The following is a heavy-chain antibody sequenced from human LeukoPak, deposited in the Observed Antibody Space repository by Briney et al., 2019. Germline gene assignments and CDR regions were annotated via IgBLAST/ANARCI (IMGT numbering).Heavy chain of an antibody. D-gene: IGHD3-10*01. CDR1: GSSIISTY. CDR2: IYATGST. J-gene: IGHJ5*02. V-gene: IGHV4-4*09. CDR3: ARHGSVRSPLGP. Sequence: SETLSLTCSVSGSSIISTYWGWIRQPPGEGLEWIGYIYATGSTNYNPSLKSRVTISVDTSKNQFSLNLRSVTAADTAVYYCARHGSVRSPLGPWGQGTLVTVSS.